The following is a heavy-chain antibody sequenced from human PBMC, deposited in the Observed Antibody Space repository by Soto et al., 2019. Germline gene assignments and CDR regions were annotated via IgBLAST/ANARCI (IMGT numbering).Heavy chain of an antibody. J-gene: IGHJ4*02. CDR3: ARNPWPPPGYSITIFGVVIRYLDY. Sequence: ETLSLACAVYGGSFSGYYWSWIRQPPGKGLEWIGEINHSGSTNYNPSLKSLVTISVDTSKNQFSLKLSSVTAADTAVYYCARNPWPPPGYSITIFGVVIRYLDYWGQGTLVTVSS. V-gene: IGHV4-34*01. CDR2: INHSGST. D-gene: IGHD3-3*01. CDR1: GGSFSGYY.